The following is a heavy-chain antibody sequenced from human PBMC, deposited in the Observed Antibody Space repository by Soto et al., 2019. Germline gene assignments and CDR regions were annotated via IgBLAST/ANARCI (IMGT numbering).Heavy chain of an antibody. V-gene: IGHV4-34*01. J-gene: IGHJ3*02. Sequence: PSETLSLTCAVYGGSFSAYYWSWIRQPPGKGLEWIGEINHSGSTNYNPSLKSRVTISVDTSKNQFSLKLSSVTAADTAVYYCARGREYYDRGAFDIWGQGTMVTVSS. CDR1: GGSFSAYY. D-gene: IGHD3-22*01. CDR3: ARGREYYDRGAFDI. CDR2: INHSGST.